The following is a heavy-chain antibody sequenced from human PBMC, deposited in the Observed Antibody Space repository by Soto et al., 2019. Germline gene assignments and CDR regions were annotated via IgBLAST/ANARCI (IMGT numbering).Heavy chain of an antibody. CDR2: INHSGST. J-gene: IGHJ4*02. CDR1: GGSFSGYY. V-gene: IGHV4-34*01. D-gene: IGHD3-10*01. Sequence: QVQLQQWGAGLLKPSETLSLTCAVYGGSFSGYYWSWIRQPPGKGLEWIGEINHSGSTNYNPSLKSRVTISVDTCKNQFSLKLSSVTAADTAVYYCAREDGYYYGSGSYPYYFDYWGQGTLVTVSS. CDR3: AREDGYYYGSGSYPYYFDY.